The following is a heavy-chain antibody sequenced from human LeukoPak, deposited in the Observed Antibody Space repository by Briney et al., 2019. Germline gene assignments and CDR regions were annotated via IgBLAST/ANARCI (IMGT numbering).Heavy chain of an antibody. CDR1: GFTFSSFA. CDR2: ISNDGKYI. Sequence: GGSLRLSCGASGFTFSSFAMNWVRQAPGKGLEWVSSISNDGKYIYYADSVKGRFTISRDNAKSSLYLQMNSLRAEDTAVYYCANHLACGSTSCPPFDDWGQGTLVTVSS. D-gene: IGHD2-2*01. J-gene: IGHJ4*02. CDR3: ANHLACGSTSCPPFDD. V-gene: IGHV3-21*01.